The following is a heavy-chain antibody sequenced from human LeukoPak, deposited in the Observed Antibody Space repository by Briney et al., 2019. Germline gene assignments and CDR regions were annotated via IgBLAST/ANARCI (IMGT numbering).Heavy chain of an antibody. V-gene: IGHV3-23*01. Sequence: GGSLRLSCAASGFTFSSFAMIWVRQPPGKGLEWVSSIFPTSREIHYADSVRGRFTISRDNSKSTLSLQMNSLRAEDTAVYYCALLSGGMDVWGKGTTVTVSS. D-gene: IGHD3-10*02. CDR1: GFTFSSFA. CDR2: IFPTSREI. CDR3: ALLSGGMDV. J-gene: IGHJ6*04.